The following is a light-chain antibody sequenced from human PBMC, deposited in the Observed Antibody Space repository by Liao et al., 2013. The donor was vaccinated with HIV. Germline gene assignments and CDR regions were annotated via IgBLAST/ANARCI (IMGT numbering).Light chain of an antibody. Sequence: SYELTQPPSVSVSPGQTASVTCSGDELGERYVSWYQQRPGQSPLLVIYEDTKRPSGIPERFSGSNSGNTATLTISGTQALDEADYYCQAWDSNSWVFGGGTYLTVL. CDR3: QAWDSNSWV. J-gene: IGLJ3*02. CDR2: EDT. CDR1: ELGERY. V-gene: IGLV3-1*01.